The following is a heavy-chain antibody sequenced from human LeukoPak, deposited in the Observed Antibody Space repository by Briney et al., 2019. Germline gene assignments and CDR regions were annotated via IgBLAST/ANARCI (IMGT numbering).Heavy chain of an antibody. CDR3: VAGVALDY. CDR2: ISKTGTSV. J-gene: IGHJ4*02. V-gene: IGHV3-11*01. D-gene: IGHD3-3*01. CDR1: GLNLSVYS. Sequence: GGSLRLSCITPGLNLSVYSMTWIRQAPGNGLGAPGNGLEWLSHISKTGTSVYYADSVRGRFTISRDNAKNSLYLHMNNLRAEDTAVYYCVAGVALDYWGQGALVTVSS.